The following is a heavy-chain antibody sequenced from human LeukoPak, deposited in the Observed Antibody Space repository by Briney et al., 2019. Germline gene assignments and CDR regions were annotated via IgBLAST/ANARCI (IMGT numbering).Heavy chain of an antibody. CDR2: INHSGST. J-gene: IGHJ5*02. Sequence: SETLSLTCAVYGGSFSGYYWSWIRQPPGKGLEWIGEINHSGSTNYNPSLKSRVTISVDTSKNQFSLKLSSVTAADTAVYYCARITMNWFDPWGQGTLVTVSS. CDR3: ARITMNWFDP. CDR1: GGSFSGYY. V-gene: IGHV4-34*01.